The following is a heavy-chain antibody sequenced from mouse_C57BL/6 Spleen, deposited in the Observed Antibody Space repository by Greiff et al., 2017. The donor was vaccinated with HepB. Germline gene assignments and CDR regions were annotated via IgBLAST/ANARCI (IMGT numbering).Heavy chain of an antibody. D-gene: IGHD1-1*01. V-gene: IGHV1-82*01. CDR1: GYAFSSSW. J-gene: IGHJ1*03. CDR3: ARHYGSPYWYFDV. CDR2: IYPGDGDT. Sequence: VKLMESGPELVKPGASVKISCKASGYAFSSSWMNWVKQRPGKGLEWIGRIYPGDGDTNYNGKFKGKATLTADKSSSTAYMQLSSLTSEDSAVYFCARHYGSPYWYFDVWGTGTTVTVSS.